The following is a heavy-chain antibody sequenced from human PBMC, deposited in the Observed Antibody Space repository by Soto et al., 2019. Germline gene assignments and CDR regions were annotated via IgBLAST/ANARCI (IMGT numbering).Heavy chain of an antibody. CDR2: IYYSGST. J-gene: IGHJ4*02. Sequence: WENLSLTCTVSGVSISSYYWSWIRQPPGKGLEWIGYIYYSGSTNYNPSLKSRVTISVDTSKNQFSLKLSSVTAADTAVYYCARVTYTYGLEDYWGQVTLGTVS. CDR3: ARVTYTYGLEDY. CDR1: GVSISSYY. D-gene: IGHD5-18*01. V-gene: IGHV4-59*01.